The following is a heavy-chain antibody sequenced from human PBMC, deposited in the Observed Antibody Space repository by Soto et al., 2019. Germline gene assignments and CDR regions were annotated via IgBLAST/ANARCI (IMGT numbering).Heavy chain of an antibody. Sequence: GGSLRLSCAASGFTFSTYGMQWVRQAPGKGLEWVAVIWYDGSNKYYADSVKGRFTVSRDNSKNTLYLQMNSLRAEDTAVYYCARSPAGYSYGYGADYWGQGTLVTVSS. CDR3: ARSPAGYSYGYGADY. V-gene: IGHV3-33*01. J-gene: IGHJ4*02. CDR2: IWYDGSNK. D-gene: IGHD5-18*01. CDR1: GFTFSTYG.